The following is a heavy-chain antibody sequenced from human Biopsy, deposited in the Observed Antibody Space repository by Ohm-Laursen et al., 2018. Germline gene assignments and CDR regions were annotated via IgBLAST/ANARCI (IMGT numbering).Heavy chain of an antibody. Sequence: GSLRLSCTAPGFTFTDYDISWVRHVPGQGLEWLALISPSSTTIYYADSVRGRFLISRDDAKNSVSLEMSSLRADDTALFFCARNVRLEMTDHSGVTTYSRYFAMDAWGRGTTVTVSS. CDR2: ISPSSTTI. V-gene: IGHV3-11*01. D-gene: IGHD1-1*01. J-gene: IGHJ6*02. CDR1: GFTFTDYD. CDR3: ARNVRLEMTDHSGVTTYSRYFAMDA.